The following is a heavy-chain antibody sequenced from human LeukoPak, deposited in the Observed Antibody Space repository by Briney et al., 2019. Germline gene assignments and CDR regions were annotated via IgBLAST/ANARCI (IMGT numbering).Heavy chain of an antibody. J-gene: IGHJ4*02. Sequence: KPSETLSLTCAVYGGSFSGYYWSWIRQPPGKGLEWIGEINHSGSTNYNPSLKSRVTISVDTSKNQFSLKLSSVTAADTAVYYCARGRRVFYYDSSGYYFVYWGQGTLVTVSS. CDR2: INHSGST. D-gene: IGHD3-22*01. CDR3: ARGRRVFYYDSSGYYFVY. V-gene: IGHV4-34*01. CDR1: GGSFSGYY.